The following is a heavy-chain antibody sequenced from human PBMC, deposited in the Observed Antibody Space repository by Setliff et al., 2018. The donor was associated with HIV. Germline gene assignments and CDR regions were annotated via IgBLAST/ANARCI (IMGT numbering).Heavy chain of an antibody. Sequence: ASVKVSCKASGYTFTSYGIGWVRQAPGQGLEWMGWISPYNGHTNYAQKLQGRVTMTTDTSTSTAYMGLRRLRAEDTAVYYCARDNGDYYYYYMDVWGKGTTVTVSS. CDR3: ARDNGDYYYYYMDV. CDR1: GYTFTSYG. J-gene: IGHJ6*03. V-gene: IGHV1-18*01. D-gene: IGHD2-8*01. CDR2: ISPYNGHT.